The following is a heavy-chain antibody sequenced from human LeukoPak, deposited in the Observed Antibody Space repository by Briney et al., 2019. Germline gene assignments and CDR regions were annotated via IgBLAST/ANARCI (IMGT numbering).Heavy chain of an antibody. CDR3: VAAAGTDFDY. CDR1: GFTFSSYS. V-gene: IGHV3-21*01. CDR2: ISSSSSYI. Sequence: PGGSLRLSCAASGFTFSSYSMNWVRQAPGKGLEWVSSISSSSSYIYYADSVKGRFTISRENAKNSLYLQMNSLRAEDTAVYYCVAAAGTDFDYWGQGTLVTVSS. D-gene: IGHD6-13*01. J-gene: IGHJ4*02.